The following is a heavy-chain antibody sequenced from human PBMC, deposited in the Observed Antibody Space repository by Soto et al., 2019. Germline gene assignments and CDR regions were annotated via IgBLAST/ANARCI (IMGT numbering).Heavy chain of an antibody. CDR1: GFTFSDHY. D-gene: IGHD2-21*01. CDR3: TRIAYNYGPGDY. V-gene: IGHV3-72*01. CDR2: SRNKANSFST. J-gene: IGHJ4*02. Sequence: GGSLRLSCEVSGFTFSDHYMDWVRQAPGKGLEWVGRSRNKANSFSTAYAPSVKGRFTISRNDSKSSLYLQMNSLKTDDTAVYYCTRIAYNYGPGDYWGQGTLVTVSS.